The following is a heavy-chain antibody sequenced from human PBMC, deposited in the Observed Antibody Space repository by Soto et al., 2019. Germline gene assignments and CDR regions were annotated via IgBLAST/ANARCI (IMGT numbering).Heavy chain of an antibody. V-gene: IGHV3-11*06. CDR3: ARVWMTMANPSEFDP. D-gene: IGHD1-1*01. Sequence: GGSLRLSCAASGFTFSDYYMSWIRQAPGKGLEWVSYISSSSSYTNYADSVKGRFTISRDNAKNSLYLQMNSLRAEDTAVDYCARVWMTMANPSEFDPWGQGTLVTVSS. CDR1: GFTFSDYY. J-gene: IGHJ5*02. CDR2: ISSSSSYT.